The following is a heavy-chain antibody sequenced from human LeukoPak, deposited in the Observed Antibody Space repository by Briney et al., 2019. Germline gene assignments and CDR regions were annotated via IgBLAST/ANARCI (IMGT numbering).Heavy chain of an antibody. CDR2: IGSSSSVI. CDR3: ARSKWELPLGDY. CDR1: GFTFVSYS. V-gene: IGHV3-48*02. J-gene: IGHJ4*02. Sequence: GGSLRLSCAASGFTFVSYSMNWVRQAPGKGLEWLSYIGSSSSVIHYADSVKGRFTISRDNAKNSLYLQLNSLRDEDTAVYYCARSKWELPLGDYWGQGTLVTVSS. D-gene: IGHD1-26*01.